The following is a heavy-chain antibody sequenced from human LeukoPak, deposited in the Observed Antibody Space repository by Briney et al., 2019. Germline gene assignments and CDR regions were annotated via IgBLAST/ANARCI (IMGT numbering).Heavy chain of an antibody. Sequence: SGGSLRLSCAASGFTFSNYEMNWVRQAPGKGLEWLSYISGSGSTIYHADSVKGRFTISRDNAKRSLYLQMNSLRAGDTAVYYCASYIVGPTLDYWGQGTLVTVSS. CDR1: GFTFSNYE. CDR3: ASYIVGPTLDY. V-gene: IGHV3-48*03. J-gene: IGHJ4*02. CDR2: ISGSGSTI. D-gene: IGHD1-26*01.